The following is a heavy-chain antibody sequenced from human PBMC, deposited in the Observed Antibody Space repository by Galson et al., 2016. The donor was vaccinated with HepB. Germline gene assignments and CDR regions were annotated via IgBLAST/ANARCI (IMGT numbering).Heavy chain of an antibody. CDR2: FYISGTT. D-gene: IGHD3-10*01. J-gene: IGHJ4*02. Sequence: SETLSLTCTVSGASVTDYYWSWIRQPAGKGLEWVGRFYISGTTNYNPSLRSRVAMSVDTSANLFSLKLLSVTAADTAIYYCARVSPARDVWSREFYDYWGQGTLVTVSS. V-gene: IGHV4-4*07. CDR1: GASVTDYY. CDR3: ARVSPARDVWSREFYDY.